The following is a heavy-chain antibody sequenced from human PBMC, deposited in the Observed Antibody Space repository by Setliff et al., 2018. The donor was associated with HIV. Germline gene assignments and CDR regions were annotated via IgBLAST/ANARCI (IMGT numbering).Heavy chain of an antibody. CDR2: IIPIFNTA. V-gene: IGHV1-69*13. CDR1: GGTFSSYS. CDR3: ARGSGGYCSGGSCYFGFGLAL. Sequence: GASVMVSCKASGGTFSSYSITWVRQAPGQGLEWMGGIIPIFNTANYAQKFQGRVTITADESTSTAYMELSSLGSEDTAVYYCARGSGGYCSGGSCYFGFGLALWGQGTTGTSP. J-gene: IGHJ6*02. D-gene: IGHD2-15*01.